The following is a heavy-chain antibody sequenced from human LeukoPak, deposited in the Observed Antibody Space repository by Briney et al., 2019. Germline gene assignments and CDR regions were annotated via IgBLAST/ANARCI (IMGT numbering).Heavy chain of an antibody. J-gene: IGHJ6*03. CDR1: GYTLTELS. CDR2: SDPEDGET. Sequence: ASVEVSCKVSGYTLTELSMHWVRQAPGKGLEWMGGSDPEDGETIYAQKFQGRVTMTEDTSTDTAYMELSSLRSEDTAVYYCATDLRYYMDVWGKGTTVTVSS. CDR3: ATDLRYYMDV. V-gene: IGHV1-24*01.